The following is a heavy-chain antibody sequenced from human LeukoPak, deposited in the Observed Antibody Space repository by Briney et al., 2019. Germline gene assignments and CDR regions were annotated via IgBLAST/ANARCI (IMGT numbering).Heavy chain of an antibody. V-gene: IGHV3-74*01. D-gene: IGHD2/OR15-2a*01. CDR1: GFTFSSYW. J-gene: IGHJ5*02. CDR2: VDVHGQGT. CDR3: ARSNYDSTTFYYHLDL. Sequence: GGSLRLSCAASGFTFSSYWMHWVRQAPGKGPVWVSRVDVHGQGTAYADSVKGRFTISRDNAKNTLSLQMNSLSTEDTAVYYCARSNYDSTTFYYHLDLWGQGTLVTISS.